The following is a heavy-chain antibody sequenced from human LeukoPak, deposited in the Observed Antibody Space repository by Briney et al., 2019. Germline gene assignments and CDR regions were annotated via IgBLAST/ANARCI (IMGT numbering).Heavy chain of an antibody. CDR2: ITGSGDNT. CDR1: GFTFSSYA. V-gene: IGHV3-23*01. Sequence: PGGSLRLSCAASGFTFSSYAMSWVRPTPGKGLEWVSTITGSGDNTYYADSVKGRFTISRDNAKNTLYLQMNSLRAEDTAVYYCARGDVDTSMAIDYWGQGTLVTVSS. CDR3: ARGDVDTSMAIDY. J-gene: IGHJ4*02. D-gene: IGHD5-18*01.